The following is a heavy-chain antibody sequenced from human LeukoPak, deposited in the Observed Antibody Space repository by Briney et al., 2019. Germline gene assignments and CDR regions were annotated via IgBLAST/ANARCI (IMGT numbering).Heavy chain of an antibody. D-gene: IGHD6-19*01. CDR1: GYTFTSYG. CDR3: ARDVMDSSGWYPFDY. J-gene: IGHJ4*02. V-gene: IGHV1-18*01. Sequence: GASVKVSCKASGYTFTSYGISWVRQAPGQGLEWMGWTSAYNGNTNYAQKLQGRVTMTTDTSTSTAYMELRSLRSDDTAVYYCARDVMDSSGWYPFDYWGQGTLVTVSS. CDR2: TSAYNGNT.